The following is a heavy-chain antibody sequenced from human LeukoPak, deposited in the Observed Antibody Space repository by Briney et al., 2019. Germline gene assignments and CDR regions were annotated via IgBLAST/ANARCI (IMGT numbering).Heavy chain of an antibody. CDR3: AKDRSVRYGTGTYGY. D-gene: IGHD1-7*01. CDR2: ISYDGSNK. V-gene: IGHV3-30*18. Sequence: GGSLRLSCAASGFTFSSYGMHWARQAPGKGLEWVAVISYDGSNKYYADSVKGRFTISRDNSKNTLYLQMNSLRAEDTAVYYCAKDRSVRYGTGTYGYWGQGTLVTVSS. J-gene: IGHJ4*02. CDR1: GFTFSSYG.